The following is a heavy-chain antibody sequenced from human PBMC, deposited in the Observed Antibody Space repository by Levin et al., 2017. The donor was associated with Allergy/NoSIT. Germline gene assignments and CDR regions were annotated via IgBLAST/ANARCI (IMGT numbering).Heavy chain of an antibody. V-gene: IGHV3-30*18. CDR1: GFTFSSFG. CDR3: AKGLRGNYFEH. CDR2: ISYDGNNK. Sequence: TGGSLRLSCAASGFTFSSFGIHWVRQAPGKGLEWVAVISYDGNNKYYADCAKGRFTISRDDSKNTLYLQMNNLGTEDTAVYYCAKGLRGNYFEHWGQGTLVTVSS. J-gene: IGHJ4*02.